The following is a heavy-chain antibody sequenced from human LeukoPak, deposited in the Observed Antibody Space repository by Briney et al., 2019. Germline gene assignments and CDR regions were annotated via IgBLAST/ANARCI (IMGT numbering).Heavy chain of an antibody. Sequence: ASVKVSCKASGYTFTSYGISWVRQAPGQGLEWMGWISAYNGNTNYAQKLQGRVTMTTDTSTSTAYMELRSLRSDDTAVYYCARDLPGLGELSHAPPFDYWGQGTLVTVSS. V-gene: IGHV1-18*01. CDR3: ARDLPGLGELSHAPPFDY. D-gene: IGHD3-16*02. CDR1: GYTFTSYG. J-gene: IGHJ4*02. CDR2: ISAYNGNT.